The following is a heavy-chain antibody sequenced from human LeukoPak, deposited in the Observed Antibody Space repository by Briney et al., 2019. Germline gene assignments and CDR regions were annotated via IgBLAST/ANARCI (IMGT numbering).Heavy chain of an antibody. CDR1: GFTFSDYY. CDR2: ISSSGSTI. D-gene: IGHD6-13*01. V-gene: IGHV3-11*01. CDR3: ANIAAAGTGVDY. Sequence: GGSLRLSCAASGFTFSDYYMSWIRQAPGKGLEWVSYISSSGSTIYYADSVKGRFTISRDNAKNSLYLQMNSLRGEDTALYYCANIAAAGTGVDYWGQGTLVTVSS. J-gene: IGHJ4*02.